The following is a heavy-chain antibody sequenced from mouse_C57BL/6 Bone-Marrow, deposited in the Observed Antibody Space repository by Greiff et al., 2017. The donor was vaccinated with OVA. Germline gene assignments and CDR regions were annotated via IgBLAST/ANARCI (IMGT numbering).Heavy chain of an antibody. V-gene: IGHV2-2*01. J-gene: IGHJ4*01. D-gene: IGHD1-1*01. Sequence: VQRVESGPGLVQPSQSLSITCTVSGFSFTSYGVHWVRQSPGKGLEWLGVIWSGGSTDYNAAFISRLSISKDNTKSQVFFKMNSLQADDTAIYYCARNLDYYGSSYAMDYWGQGTSVTVSS. CDR2: IWSGGST. CDR1: GFSFTSYG. CDR3: ARNLDYYGSSYAMDY.